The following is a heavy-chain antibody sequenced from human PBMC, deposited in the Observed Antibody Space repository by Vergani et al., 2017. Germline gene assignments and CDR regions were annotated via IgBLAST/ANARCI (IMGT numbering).Heavy chain of an antibody. Sequence: EVQLVESGGGLVQPGGSLRLSCAASGFTFSSYSMNWVRQAPGKGLEWVSYISSSSSTIYYADSVKGRFTISRDNAKNSLYLQMNSLRAEDTAVYYCARVPTTVTTNWFDPWGQGTLVTVSS. J-gene: IGHJ5*02. CDR1: GFTFSSYS. V-gene: IGHV3-48*01. CDR3: ARVPTTVTTNWFDP. D-gene: IGHD4-17*01. CDR2: ISSSSSTI.